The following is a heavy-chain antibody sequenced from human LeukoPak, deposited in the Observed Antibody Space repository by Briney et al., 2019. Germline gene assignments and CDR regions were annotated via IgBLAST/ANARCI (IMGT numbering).Heavy chain of an antibody. V-gene: IGHV3-48*01. CDR1: GFTFSSYS. CDR3: AKVFRIYNYYDSSGYDY. Sequence: PGGSLRLSCAASGFTFSSYSMNWVRQAPGKGLEWVSYISSSSTIYYADSVKGRFTISRDNSKNTLYLQMNSLRAEDTAVYYCAKVFRIYNYYDSSGYDYWGQGTLVTVSS. CDR2: ISSSSTI. D-gene: IGHD3-22*01. J-gene: IGHJ4*02.